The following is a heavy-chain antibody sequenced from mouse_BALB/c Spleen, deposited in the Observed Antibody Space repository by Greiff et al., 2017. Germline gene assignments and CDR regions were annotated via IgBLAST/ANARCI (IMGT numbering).Heavy chain of an antibody. CDR1: GFSLTSYG. D-gene: IGHD3-3*01. CDR2: IWAGGST. V-gene: IGHV2-9*02. J-gene: IGHJ2*01. Sequence: VKVEESGPGLVAPSQSLSITCTVSGFSLTSYGVHWVRQPPGKGLEWLGVIWAGGSTNYNSALMSRLSISKDNSKSQVFLKMNSLQTDDTAMYYCARDQGQDGYFDYWGQGTTLTVSS. CDR3: ARDQGQDGYFDY.